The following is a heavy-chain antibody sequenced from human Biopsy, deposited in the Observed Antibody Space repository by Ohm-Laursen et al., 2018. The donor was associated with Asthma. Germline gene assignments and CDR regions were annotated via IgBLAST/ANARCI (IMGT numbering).Heavy chain of an antibody. CDR1: GFTFSNYA. D-gene: IGHD6-19*01. Sequence: LSLTCAASGFTFSNYAMSWVRQAPGKGLEWVSSITGSGGFTYYADSVKGRFTISRDKSENTLYLQMNSLTAEDTAVYHCAKGDSSGWSHYYFDYWGQGTLVIVSA. CDR3: AKGDSSGWSHYYFDY. J-gene: IGHJ4*02. V-gene: IGHV3-23*01. CDR2: ITGSGGFT.